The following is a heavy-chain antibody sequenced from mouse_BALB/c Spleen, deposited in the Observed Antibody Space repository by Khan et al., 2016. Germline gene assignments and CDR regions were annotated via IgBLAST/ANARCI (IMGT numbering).Heavy chain of an antibody. CDR3: GRYDGYYGAIDY. CDR1: GYTFTSYW. D-gene: IGHD2-3*01. J-gene: IGHJ4*01. CDR2: IFPGTGTT. Sequence: QVQLKQSGAELVKPGASVKLSCKTSGYTFTSYWIQWVKQRPGQGLGWIGEIFPGTGTTYYNEKFKGKATLTIDTSSSTAYMQLSSLTSEDSAVYFCGRYDGYYGAIDYWGQGTSVTVSS. V-gene: IGHV1S132*01.